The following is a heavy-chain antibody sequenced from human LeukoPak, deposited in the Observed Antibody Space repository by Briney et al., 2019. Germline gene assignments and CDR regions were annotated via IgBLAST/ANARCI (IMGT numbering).Heavy chain of an antibody. CDR3: ARSRGGSSSGVGDCFDY. J-gene: IGHJ4*02. V-gene: IGHV3-33*01. D-gene: IGHD6-6*01. CDR2: IWYDGSNK. CDR1: GXIFSSYG. Sequence: PGRSLRLSCAASGXIFSSYGVHWVRQAPGKGLEWVAIIWYDGSNKYYADSVKGRFTISRDNSKNTVYLQMNSLRAEHTAVYYCARSRGGSSSGVGDCFDYWGQGTLVTVSS.